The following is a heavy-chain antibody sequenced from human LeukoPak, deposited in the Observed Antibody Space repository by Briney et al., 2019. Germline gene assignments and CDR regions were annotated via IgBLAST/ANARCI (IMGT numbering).Heavy chain of an antibody. V-gene: IGHV4-39*01. CDR3: ARLRADAYDYVWGSYPFDY. J-gene: IGHJ4*02. CDR2: IYYSGST. CDR1: GGFISSISYY. D-gene: IGHD3-16*02. Sequence: PSETLSLTCTVSGGFISSISYYWGWIRQPPGKGLEWIGSIYYSGSTYYNPSLKSRVTISVDTSKNQFSLKLSSVTAADTAAYYWARLRADAYDYVWGSYPFDYWGQGTLVTVSS.